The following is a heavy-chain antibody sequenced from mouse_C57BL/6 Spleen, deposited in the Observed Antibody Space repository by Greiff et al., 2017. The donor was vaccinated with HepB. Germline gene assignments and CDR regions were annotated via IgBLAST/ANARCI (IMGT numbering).Heavy chain of an antibody. J-gene: IGHJ4*01. V-gene: IGHV1-64*01. Sequence: VQLQQPGAELVKPGASVKLSCKASGYNFTSYWMHWVKQRPGQGLEWIGMIHPNSGRTNYNEKFKSKATLTVDKSSSTSYMQLSSLTSEDSAVYYCARSPYYDYDDYYAMDYWGQGTSVTVSS. D-gene: IGHD2-4*01. CDR2: IHPNSGRT. CDR3: ARSPYYDYDDYYAMDY. CDR1: GYNFTSYW.